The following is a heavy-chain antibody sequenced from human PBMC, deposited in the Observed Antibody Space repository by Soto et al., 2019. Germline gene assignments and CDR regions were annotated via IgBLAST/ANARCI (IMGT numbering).Heavy chain of an antibody. V-gene: IGHV3-30-3*01. J-gene: IGHJ4*02. Sequence: QVQLVESGGGVVQPGRSLRLSCAASGFTFSSYAMHWVRQAPGKGLEWVAVKSYDGSNKYYADSVKGRFTISRDNSKNTLYLQMNSLRAEDTAVYYCARDREGLTDYWGQGTLVTVSS. CDR3: ARDREGLTDY. CDR1: GFTFSSYA. CDR2: KSYDGSNK.